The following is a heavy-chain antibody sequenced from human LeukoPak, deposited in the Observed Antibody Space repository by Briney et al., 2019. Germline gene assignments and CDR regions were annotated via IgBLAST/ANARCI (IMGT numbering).Heavy chain of an antibody. CDR3: ARGGEHVDPLDHYYYMDV. Sequence: PGGSLTLSCAASGFTFSSYSMNWVRQAPGKGLEWVSSISTSSSYIYYADSVKGRFTISRDNAKNSLFLQMNSLRAEDTAVYYCARGGEHVDPLDHYYYMDVWGKGTTVTISS. D-gene: IGHD3-16*01. V-gene: IGHV3-21*01. CDR1: GFTFSSYS. CDR2: ISTSSSYI. J-gene: IGHJ6*03.